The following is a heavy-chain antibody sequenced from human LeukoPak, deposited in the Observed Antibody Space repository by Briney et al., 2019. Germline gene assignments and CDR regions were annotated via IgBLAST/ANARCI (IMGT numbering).Heavy chain of an antibody. D-gene: IGHD1-1*01. CDR2: IYSGGTT. V-gene: IGHV3-66*01. J-gene: IGHJ5*02. CDR3: AKDRLLENNWFDP. CDR1: GFTVSSNY. Sequence: PGGSLRLSCAASGFTVSSNYMSWVRQAPGKGLEWVSLIYSGGTTYYADSVKGRFTISRDNSKNTLYLQMNSLRAEDTAVYYCAKDRLLENNWFDPWGQGTLVTVSS.